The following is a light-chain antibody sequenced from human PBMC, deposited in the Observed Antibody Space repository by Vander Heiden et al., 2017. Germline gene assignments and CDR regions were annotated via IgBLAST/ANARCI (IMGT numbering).Light chain of an antibody. Sequence: SYELSQSPSVSVSPGQTVSITCSGDGLADKYVYWYQQKSGQSPVLVIFQDDKRPSGISERFSGSTSANTATLTIGWAETAYEDDYYCQAFVVFGGGTTVTVL. CDR3: QAFVV. CDR1: GLADKY. CDR2: QDD. J-gene: IGLJ2*01. V-gene: IGLV3-1*01.